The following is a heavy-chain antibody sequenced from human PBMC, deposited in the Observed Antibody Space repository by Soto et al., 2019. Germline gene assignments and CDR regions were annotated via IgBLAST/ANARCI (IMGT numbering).Heavy chain of an antibody. Sequence: EVQLLESGGGLAQPGGSLRLPCAASAFTFSSYAMSWVRQAPGKGLEWVSAVSGSGDSTYYADSVKGRFTISRDNSKNTLYLQMNSLRAEDTAVYYCAKGRASDCPGCTQDYWGQGTLVTVSS. CDR3: AKGRASDCPGCTQDY. V-gene: IGHV3-23*01. CDR2: VSGSGDST. J-gene: IGHJ4*02. D-gene: IGHD2-21*02. CDR1: AFTFSSYA.